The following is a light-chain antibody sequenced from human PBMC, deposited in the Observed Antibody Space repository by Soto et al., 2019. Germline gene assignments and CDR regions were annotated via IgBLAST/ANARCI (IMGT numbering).Light chain of an antibody. CDR3: AAWDDSLNGYV. CDR2: KNN. J-gene: IGLJ1*01. CDR1: TSNIGGNT. Sequence: QSVLTQPPSAPGTPGQRVTISCSGSTSNIGGNTVNWYQQFPGTAPKLLMFKNNQRPSGVPDRFSGSKSGTSASLAISGLQSEDEADYYCAAWDDSLNGYVFGIGTKVTVL. V-gene: IGLV1-44*01.